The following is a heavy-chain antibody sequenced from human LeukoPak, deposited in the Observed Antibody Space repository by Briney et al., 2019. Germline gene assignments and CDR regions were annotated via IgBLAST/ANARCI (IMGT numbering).Heavy chain of an antibody. D-gene: IGHD3/OR15-3a*01. CDR3: ARVWTTWGFDY. CDR1: GGPISSGDYY. CDR2: IYYSGST. J-gene: IGHJ4*02. V-gene: IGHV4-30-4*01. Sequence: SQTLSLTCTVSGGPISSGDYYWSWIRQPPGKGLEWIGYIYYSGSTYYNPSLKSRVTISVDTSRNQFSLNLSSVTAADTAVYYCARVWTTWGFDYWGQGTLVTVSS.